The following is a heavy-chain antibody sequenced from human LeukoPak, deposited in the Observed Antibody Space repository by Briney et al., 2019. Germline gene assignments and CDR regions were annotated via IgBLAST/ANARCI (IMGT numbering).Heavy chain of an antibody. CDR3: AICITMIVVTQYDY. V-gene: IGHV1-69*13. CDR2: IIPIFGTA. CDR1: GGTFSSYA. Sequence: ASVKVSCTASGGTFSSYAISWVRQAPGQGLEWMGGIIPIFGTANYAQKFQGRVMITADESTSTAYMELSSLRSEDTAVYYCAICITMIVVTQYDYWGQGTLVTVSS. J-gene: IGHJ4*02. D-gene: IGHD3-22*01.